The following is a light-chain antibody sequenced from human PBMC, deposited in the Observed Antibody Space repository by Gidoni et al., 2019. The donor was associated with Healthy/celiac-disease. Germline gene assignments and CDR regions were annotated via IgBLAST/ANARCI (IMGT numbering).Light chain of an antibody. CDR3: QQYART. V-gene: IGKV3-20*01. CDR2: GAS. Sequence: EIVLTQSPGTLSLSPGERATLSCRASQSVSSNYLAWYQHTPGQAPRLLIYGASRSATGIPDRFSGSGSGTDFTLTISRLEPEDFAVYYCQQYARTFGQGTKLEIK. CDR1: QSVSSNY. J-gene: IGKJ2*01.